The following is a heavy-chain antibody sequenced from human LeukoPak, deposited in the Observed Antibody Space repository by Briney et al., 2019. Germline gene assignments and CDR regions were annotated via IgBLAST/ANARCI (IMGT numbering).Heavy chain of an antibody. V-gene: IGHV3-33*01. D-gene: IGHD3-3*02. CDR1: GFTFSNYG. CDR2: IWYDGSNK. J-gene: IGHJ4*02. CDR3: TTDYRYLYWHSSFDY. Sequence: GGSLRLSCAASGFTFSNYGMHWVRQAPGKGLEWVAIIWYDGSNKNCADSVKGRFTISRDNSKNTLYLQMNSLKTGDTAVYYCTTDYRYLYWHSSFDYWGQGTLVTVSS.